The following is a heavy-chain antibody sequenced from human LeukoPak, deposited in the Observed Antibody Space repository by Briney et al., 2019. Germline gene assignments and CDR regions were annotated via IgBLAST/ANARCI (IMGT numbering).Heavy chain of an antibody. CDR3: ARQPDRAPKAYYDFWSGPGPFDF. Sequence: ASVKVSCKASGYTFTSCGISWVRQAPGQGLEWMGCISAYNGNTNYAQNLQGRVTMTTDTSTSTAYMELRSLRSDDTSVYYCARQPDRAPKAYYDFWSGPGPFDFWAQGTLVTVSS. J-gene: IGHJ4*02. V-gene: IGHV1-18*01. CDR2: ISAYNGNT. D-gene: IGHD3-3*01. CDR1: GYTFTSCG.